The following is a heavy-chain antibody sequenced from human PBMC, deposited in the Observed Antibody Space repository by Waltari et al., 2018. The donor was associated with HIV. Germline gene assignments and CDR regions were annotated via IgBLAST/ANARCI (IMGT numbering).Heavy chain of an antibody. J-gene: IGHJ4*02. CDR1: GFIFGYFA. V-gene: IGHV3-30*01. CDR2: ISRDGSSK. D-gene: IGHD2-15*01. CDR3: AREGIVAAPFDF. Sequence: QVQLVESGGGLVQPGGSLRLSWAASGFIFGYFAIHWVRQAPGKGLEWVAVISRDGSSKYYADSVQGRFTISRDNSKNSLHLHMNSLRPKDTAVYYCAREGIVAAPFDFWGLGTLVTVSS.